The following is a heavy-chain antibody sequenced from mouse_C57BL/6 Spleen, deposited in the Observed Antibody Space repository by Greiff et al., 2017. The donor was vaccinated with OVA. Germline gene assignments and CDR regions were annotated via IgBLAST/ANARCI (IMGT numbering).Heavy chain of an antibody. V-gene: IGHV5-17*01. D-gene: IGHD4-1*01. Sequence: DVKLVESGGGLVKPGGSLKLSCAASGFTFSDYGMHWVRQAPEKGLEWVAYISSGSSTIYYADTVKGRFTIFRDNAKKTLFLQMNSLRSEDTAMYYCERRELGRGDWYFDVWGTGTTVTVSS. CDR3: ERRELGRGDWYFDV. CDR1: GFTFSDYG. J-gene: IGHJ1*03. CDR2: ISSGSSTI.